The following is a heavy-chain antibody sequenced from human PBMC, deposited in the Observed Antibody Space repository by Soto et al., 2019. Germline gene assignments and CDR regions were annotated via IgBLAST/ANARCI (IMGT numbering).Heavy chain of an antibody. CDR2: FFIGGNT. CDR1: GGSITGGSISSTTYY. Sequence: PSETLSLTCTVSGGSITGGSISSTTYYWGWMRQPPGKGLEWIASFFIGGNTYYNPSLKSRVTISVDTSKNHFSLKLSSVTAADTAVYYCATIKLGSNRLDYWGQGTLVTVSS. D-gene: IGHD3-10*01. J-gene: IGHJ4*02. CDR3: ATIKLGSNRLDY. V-gene: IGHV4-39*02.